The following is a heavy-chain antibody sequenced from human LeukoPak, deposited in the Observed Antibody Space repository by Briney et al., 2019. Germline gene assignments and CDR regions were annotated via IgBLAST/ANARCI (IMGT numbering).Heavy chain of an antibody. CDR3: ARAQAGNYDWPLDL. J-gene: IGHJ5*02. CDR2: IIPFLDTS. V-gene: IGHV1-69*05. CDR1: GGTFSDYA. D-gene: IGHD5-12*01. Sequence: SVTVSCKASGGTFSDYALSWVRQAPGQGLEWMGAIIPFLDTSNYPPKFQDRVTITTDESTSTAYMELSSLRSDDTAVYYCARAQAGNYDWPLDLWGQGTLVTVSS.